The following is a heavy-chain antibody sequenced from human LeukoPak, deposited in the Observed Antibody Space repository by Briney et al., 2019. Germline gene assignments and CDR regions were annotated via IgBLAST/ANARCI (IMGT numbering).Heavy chain of an antibody. D-gene: IGHD6-6*01. CDR3: AGSPQVAARNYYYYGMDV. V-gene: IGHV3-23*01. J-gene: IGHJ6*02. CDR2: ISGSGGST. CDR1: GFTFNNYA. Sequence: GGSLRLSCAASGFTFNNYAMSWVRQAPGKGLEWVSAISGSGGSTYYADSVKGRFTISRDNSKNTLYLQMNSLRAEDTAVYYCAGSPQVAARNYYYYGMDVWGQGTTVTVSS.